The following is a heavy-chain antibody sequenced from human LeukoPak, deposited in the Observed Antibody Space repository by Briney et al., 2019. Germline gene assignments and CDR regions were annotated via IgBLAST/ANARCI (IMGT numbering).Heavy chain of an antibody. CDR2: ISAYNDNT. V-gene: IGHV1-18*01. D-gene: IGHD1-26*01. Sequence: GASVKVSCKASGYTFSNYGISWVRQAPGQGLEWMGWISAYNDNTNYAQKLQGRITMTTDTSTSTAYMELRSLRSDDTAVYYCARDPSWRGSYYDYWGQGTLVTVSS. CDR3: ARDPSWRGSYYDY. CDR1: GYTFSNYG. J-gene: IGHJ4*02.